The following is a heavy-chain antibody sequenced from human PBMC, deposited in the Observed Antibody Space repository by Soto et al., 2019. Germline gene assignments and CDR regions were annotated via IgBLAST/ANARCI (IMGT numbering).Heavy chain of an antibody. J-gene: IGHJ6*02. V-gene: IGHV3-21*01. CDR1: GFSFRSYG. Sequence: PVGSLRLSCAASGFSFRSYGMNWVRQAPGKGLEWVSSISSSSSYIYYADSVKGRFTISRDNAKNSLYLQMNSLRAEDTAVYYCARGREYQLLSDGMGVWVQGSTGTVSS. D-gene: IGHD2-2*01. CDR2: ISSSSSYI. CDR3: ARGREYQLLSDGMGV.